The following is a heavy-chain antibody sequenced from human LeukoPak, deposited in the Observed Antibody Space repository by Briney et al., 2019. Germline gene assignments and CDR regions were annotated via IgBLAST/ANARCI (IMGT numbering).Heavy chain of an antibody. J-gene: IGHJ6*03. Sequence: GGSLRLSCAASGFTFSSYEMNWVRQAPGKGLEWVSYISSSGSTIYYADSVKGRFTISRDNAKNSLYLQMNSLRAEDTAVYYCARDSSGWYGPGYYYYMDVWGKGITVTISS. CDR3: ARDSSGWYGPGYYYYMDV. CDR2: ISSSGSTI. D-gene: IGHD6-19*01. CDR1: GFTFSSYE. V-gene: IGHV3-48*03.